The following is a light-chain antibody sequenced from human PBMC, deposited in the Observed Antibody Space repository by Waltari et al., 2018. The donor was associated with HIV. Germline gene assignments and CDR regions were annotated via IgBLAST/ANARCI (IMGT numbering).Light chain of an antibody. CDR1: ISDIDIYDL. V-gene: IGLV2-14*02. Sequence: QSALTQPASVSGSPGQSITISCTGDISDIDIYDLVYWYQKYPGKAPQLIIYDVNTRPSGISYRFSCSKSGYTASLTISALQGDDEADYYCSSYTDSDTLLFGVGTKLTVL. J-gene: IGLJ2*01. CDR2: DVN. CDR3: SSYTDSDTLL.